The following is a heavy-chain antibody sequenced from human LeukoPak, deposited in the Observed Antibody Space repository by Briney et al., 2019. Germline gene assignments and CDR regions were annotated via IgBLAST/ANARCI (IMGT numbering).Heavy chain of an antibody. V-gene: IGHV4-4*02. J-gene: IGHJ4*02. D-gene: IGHD3-22*01. CDR1: GVSISSSNW. CDR2: MYHSGTS. Sequence: SETLSLTCAVSGVSISSSNWWSWVRQPPGKGLEWIGEMYHSGTSNYNPSLKSRVTISVDKSKNQFSLNLSSVTAADTAMYYCVSSAYRVDTPHITMIVDWGQGTLVTVSS. CDR3: VSSAYRVDTPHITMIVD.